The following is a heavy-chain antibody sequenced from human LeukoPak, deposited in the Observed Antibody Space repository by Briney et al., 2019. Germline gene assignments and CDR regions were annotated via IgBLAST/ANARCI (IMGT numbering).Heavy chain of an antibody. CDR2: LNSDGSST. CDR3: ARAQYSSGWYEDDAFDI. CDR1: GFTFSSYW. V-gene: IGHV3-74*01. Sequence: GGSLRLSCAASGFTFSSYWMHWVPHAPGKGLVWVSRLNSDGSSTSYADSVKGRFTISRDNAKNTLYLQMNSLRAEDRAVYYCARAQYSSGWYEDDAFDIWGQGTMVTVSS. J-gene: IGHJ3*02. D-gene: IGHD6-19*01.